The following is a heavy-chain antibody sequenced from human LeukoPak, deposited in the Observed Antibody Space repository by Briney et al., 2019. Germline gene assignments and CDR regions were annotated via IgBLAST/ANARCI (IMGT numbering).Heavy chain of an antibody. CDR2: IRFDESDK. CDR3: ARPYYYSSGSLPY. J-gene: IGHJ4*02. D-gene: IGHD3-10*01. Sequence: GGSLTLSCVASGFIFKNKGMHWVRQAPGKGLEWVAFIRFDESDKFYADSVKGRFTISRDNAKNSLYLQMNSLRAEDTAVYYCARPYYYSSGSLPYWGQGTLVTVSS. CDR1: GFIFKNKG. V-gene: IGHV3-33*01.